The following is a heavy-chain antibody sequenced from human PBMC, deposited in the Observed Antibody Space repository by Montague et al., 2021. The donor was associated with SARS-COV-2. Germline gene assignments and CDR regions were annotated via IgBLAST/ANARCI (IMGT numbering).Heavy chain of an antibody. CDR2: INHRGTS. Sequence: SETLSLTCAVYGGSFSDYFWTWIRQPPGKGLEWIGEINHRGTSNYYPSLKSRVSISVDTSKTQFSLYLGSVTAADTAVYYCARGRQHFNMIVVVMTGGEYYFDYWGQGTLVTVSS. CDR3: ARGRQHFNMIVVVMTGGEYYFDY. D-gene: IGHD3-22*01. V-gene: IGHV4-34*01. J-gene: IGHJ4*02. CDR1: GGSFSDYF.